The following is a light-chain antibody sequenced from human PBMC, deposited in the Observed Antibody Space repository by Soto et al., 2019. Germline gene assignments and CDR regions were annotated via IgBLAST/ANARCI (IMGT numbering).Light chain of an antibody. CDR2: ATS. CDR3: QQFGGSPPRLT. J-gene: IGKJ4*01. V-gene: IGKV3-20*01. Sequence: EIVLTQSPGTLSLSPGERATLSCRASQSVSSSYLAWYQQKPGQAPRLLIYATSSRVTGVPDRFSGSGSGTDFTLIINRLEPEDFAVYYCQQFGGSPPRLTFGGGTKVEIK. CDR1: QSVSSSY.